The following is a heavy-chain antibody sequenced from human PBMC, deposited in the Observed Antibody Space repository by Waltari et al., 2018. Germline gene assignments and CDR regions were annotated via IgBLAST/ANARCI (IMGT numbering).Heavy chain of an antibody. V-gene: IGHV3-9*01. CDR2: INWNSGGI. CDR1: GFIFDEYA. Sequence: ELQLVESGGGFVEPGRSLRLSCVVSGFIFDEYAMHWVRQAPGKGLEWVPGINWNSGGIMYAEYVKGRFTVSRDNGRNSLHLEMKTLRPEDTALYYCAKDLDDVLTGSFGLDVWGRGTMVIVSS. J-gene: IGHJ3*01. D-gene: IGHD3-9*01. CDR3: AKDLDDVLTGSFGLDV.